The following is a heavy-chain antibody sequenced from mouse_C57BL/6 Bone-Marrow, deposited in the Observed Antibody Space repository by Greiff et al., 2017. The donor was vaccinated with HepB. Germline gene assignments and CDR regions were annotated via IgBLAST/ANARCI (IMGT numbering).Heavy chain of an antibody. V-gene: IGHV1-15*01. Sequence: QVQLQQSGAELVRPGASVTLSCKASGYTFTDYEMHWVKQTPVHGLEWIGAIDPETGGTAYNQKFKGKAILTVDKSSSTAYMQLSSLTSEDSAVYYCARRYFDVWGTGTTVTVSS. CDR3: ARRYFDV. J-gene: IGHJ1*03. CDR2: IDPETGGT. CDR1: GYTFTDYE.